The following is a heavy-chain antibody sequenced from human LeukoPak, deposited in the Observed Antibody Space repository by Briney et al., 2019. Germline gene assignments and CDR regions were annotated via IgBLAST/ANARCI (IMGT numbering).Heavy chain of an antibody. Sequence: GGSLRLSCAASGFTFSDYYMSWIRQAPGKGLEWVSYISSSGSTIYYADSVKGRFTISRDNAKNSLYLQMNSLRAEDTAVYYCARDFDSGHIRLDYWGQGTLVTVSS. D-gene: IGHD5-12*01. CDR1: GFTFSDYY. V-gene: IGHV3-11*01. CDR2: ISSSGSTI. CDR3: ARDFDSGHIRLDY. J-gene: IGHJ4*02.